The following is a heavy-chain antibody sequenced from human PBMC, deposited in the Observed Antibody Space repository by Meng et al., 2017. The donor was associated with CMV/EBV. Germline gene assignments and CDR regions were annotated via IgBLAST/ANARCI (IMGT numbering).Heavy chain of an antibody. V-gene: IGHV3-30*02. CDR1: GFTFSDYG. J-gene: IGHJ4*02. Sequence: GSSLKISCVASGFTFSDYGMHWVRQAPGKVLEWVSFIHYDTRSIDYADSVKGLFTISRDDSKNTLYLQMNSLRPEDTAIYYWAKDFQWRIGYWGQGTLVTFSS. CDR2: IHYDTRSI. D-gene: IGHD2-8*01. CDR3: AKDFQWRIGY.